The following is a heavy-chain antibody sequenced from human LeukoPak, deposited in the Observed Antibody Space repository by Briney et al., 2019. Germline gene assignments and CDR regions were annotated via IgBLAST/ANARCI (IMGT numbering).Heavy chain of an antibody. CDR1: GFPVGGPA. D-gene: IGHD5-18*01. Sequence: RAPRLPSAAPGFPVGGPAMTLGPPAPGKGVEWVGFFRSKAYGETTEYAASVKGRFTISRDESKSSVYLEMNSLKSEDTAVYYCSRRPIYLWLYYGMDVWGQGTTVIVSS. J-gene: IGHJ6*02. CDR2: FRSKAYGETT. CDR3: SRRPIYLWLYYGMDV. V-gene: IGHV3-49*04.